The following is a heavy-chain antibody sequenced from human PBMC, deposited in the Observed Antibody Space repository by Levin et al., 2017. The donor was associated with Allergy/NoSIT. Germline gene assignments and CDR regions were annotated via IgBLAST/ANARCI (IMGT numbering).Heavy chain of an antibody. CDR2: IYYRGST. V-gene: IGHV4-39*01. Sequence: SETLSLTCTVSGGSMNSSHYYWAWIRQPPGKGLEWLACIYYRGSTYYNPSLKSRLIMSVDTPKNQFSLRLSSVTAADTAMYYCARHEGGYYYYGLNVWGQGTTVTVSS. CDR1: GGSMNSSHYY. CDR3: ARHEGGYYYYGLNV. J-gene: IGHJ6*02.